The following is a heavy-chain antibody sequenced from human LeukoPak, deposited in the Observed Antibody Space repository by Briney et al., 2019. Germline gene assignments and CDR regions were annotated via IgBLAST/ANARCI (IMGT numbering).Heavy chain of an antibody. CDR2: ISGSGGGT. J-gene: IGHJ4*02. D-gene: IGHD4-17*01. Sequence: GGSLRLSCAASGFTFSSYAMSWVRQAPGKGLEWASAISGSGGGTYYADSVKGRFTISRDNSKNTLYLQMNSLRAEDTAVYYCARRLRRNYFDYWGQGTLVTVSS. CDR3: ARRLRRNYFDY. CDR1: GFTFSSYA. V-gene: IGHV3-23*01.